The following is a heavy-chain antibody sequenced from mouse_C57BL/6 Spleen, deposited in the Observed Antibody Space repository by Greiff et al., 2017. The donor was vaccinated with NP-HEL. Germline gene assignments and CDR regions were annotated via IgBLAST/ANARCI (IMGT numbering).Heavy chain of an antibody. Sequence: EVKLMESGPELVKPGDSVKISCKASGYSFTGYFMNWVMQSHGKSLEWIGRINPYNGDTFYNQKFKGKATLTVDKSSSTAHMELRSLTSEDSAVYYCARSDEGYDYEGYWGQGTTLTVSS. CDR3: ARSDEGYDYEGY. D-gene: IGHD2-4*01. CDR2: INPYNGDT. J-gene: IGHJ2*01. V-gene: IGHV1-20*01. CDR1: GYSFTGYF.